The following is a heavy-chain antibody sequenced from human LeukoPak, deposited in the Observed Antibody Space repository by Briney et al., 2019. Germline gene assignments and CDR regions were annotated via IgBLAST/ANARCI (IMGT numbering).Heavy chain of an antibody. V-gene: IGHV3-7*01. CDR1: GFTFSSYW. CDR2: IRYDGGEK. D-gene: IGHD3-3*01. CDR3: VRDGRFFGDA. J-gene: IGHJ6*04. Sequence: GGSLRLSCAASGFTFSSYWMTWVRQAPGKGLEWVANIRYDGGEKYHADSVNGRFTISRDNAKNSLSLQMNSLRAEDTAVYYCVRDGRFFGDAWGKGTTVTVSS.